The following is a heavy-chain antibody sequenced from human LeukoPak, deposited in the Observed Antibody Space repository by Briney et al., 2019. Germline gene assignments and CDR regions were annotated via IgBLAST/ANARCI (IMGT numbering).Heavy chain of an antibody. J-gene: IGHJ6*03. CDR1: GGSISSSSYY. V-gene: IGHV4-39*01. Sequence: SETLSLTCTVSGGSISSSSYYWGWLRQPPGKGLEWIGSIYYSGSTYYNPSLKSRVTISVDTSKNQFSLKLSSVTAADTAVYYCARLSTVKSYYYYYMDVWGKGTTVTVSS. D-gene: IGHD4-11*01. CDR3: ARLSTVKSYYYYYMDV. CDR2: IYYSGST.